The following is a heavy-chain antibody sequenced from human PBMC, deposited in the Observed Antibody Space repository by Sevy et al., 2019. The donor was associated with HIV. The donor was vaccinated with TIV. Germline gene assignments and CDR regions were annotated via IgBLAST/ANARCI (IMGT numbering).Heavy chain of an antibody. J-gene: IGHJ5*02. V-gene: IGHV4-59*01. Sequence: SETLSLTCTVSGGSISSYYWSWIRQPPGKGLEWIGYIYYSGSTNYNPSLKSRVTISVDTSKNQFSLKLSSVTAGDTAVYYCARTFLGYCSSTSCYGNWFDPWGQGTLVTVSS. CDR3: ARTFLGYCSSTSCYGNWFDP. D-gene: IGHD2-2*01. CDR2: IYYSGST. CDR1: GGSISSYY.